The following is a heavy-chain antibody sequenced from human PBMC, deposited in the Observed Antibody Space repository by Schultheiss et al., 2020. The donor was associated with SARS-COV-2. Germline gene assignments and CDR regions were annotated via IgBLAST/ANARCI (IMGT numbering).Heavy chain of an antibody. CDR2: ISGSGGST. CDR3: TTDPLTLYSNYEDYYYYYGMDV. Sequence: GGSLRLSCAASGFTFSSYAMSWVRQAPGKGLEWVSAISGSGGSTYYADSVKGRFTISRDNSKNTLYLQMNSLRAEDTAVYYCTTDPLTLYSNYEDYYYYYGMDVWGQGTTVTVSS. J-gene: IGHJ6*02. V-gene: IGHV3-23*01. CDR1: GFTFSSYA. D-gene: IGHD4-11*01.